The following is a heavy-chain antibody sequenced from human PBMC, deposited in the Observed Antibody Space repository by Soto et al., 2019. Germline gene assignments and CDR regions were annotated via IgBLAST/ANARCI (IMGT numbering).Heavy chain of an antibody. V-gene: IGHV4-30-4*01. CDR2: IYYSGST. CDR3: ARDVEFGMDV. J-gene: IGHJ6*02. CDR1: GGSIGGSDYY. Sequence: PSETLSLTCTVSGGSIGGSDYYWIWIRQPPGKGLEWIGYIYYSGSTYYNPSLKSRVTISVDTSKNQFSLKLSSVTAADTAVYYCARDVEFGMDVWGQGTTVTVSS. D-gene: IGHD3-10*01.